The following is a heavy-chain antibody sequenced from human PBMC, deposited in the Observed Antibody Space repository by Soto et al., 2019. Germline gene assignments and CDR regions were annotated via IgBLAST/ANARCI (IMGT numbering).Heavy chain of an antibody. D-gene: IGHD3-16*01. CDR1: GGSISKYY. CDR3: ASGGNWFDP. Sequence: SETLSLTCNVSGGSISKYYWTWVRQSPEKGLEWIGYMYYNGNINYNPSLKSRVTISIDTSKNQFSLTLKSVTAADTAVYYCASGGNWFDPWGQGVLVTVSS. V-gene: IGHV4-59*01. CDR2: MYYNGNI. J-gene: IGHJ5*02.